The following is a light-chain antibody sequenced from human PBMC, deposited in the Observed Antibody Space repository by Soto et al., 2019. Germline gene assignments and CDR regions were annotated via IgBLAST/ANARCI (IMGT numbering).Light chain of an antibody. J-gene: IGKJ3*01. V-gene: IGKV4-1*01. CDR2: WAS. CDR3: LHYYTTPRA. Sequence: DIVMTRVANYLSFSLCPKHAINCNSSQSVLYSSNNKNYVAWYQQKPGEPPKLLIYWASTRESGVPDRFSGSGSGRDLTLTVCGLQVEDVAVYCCLHYYTTPRAFGAGTKVDIK. CDR1: QSVLYSSNNKNY.